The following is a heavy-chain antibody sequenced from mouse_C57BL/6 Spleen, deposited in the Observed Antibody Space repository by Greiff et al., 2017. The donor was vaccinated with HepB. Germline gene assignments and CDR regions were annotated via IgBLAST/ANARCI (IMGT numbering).Heavy chain of an antibody. D-gene: IGHD2-5*01. J-gene: IGHJ2*01. CDR1: GFTFSSYA. Sequence: EVKLQESGGGLVKPGGSLKLSCAASGFTFSSYAMSWVRQTPEKRLEWVATISDGGSYTYYPDNVKGRFTISRDNAKNNLYLQMSHLKSEDTAMYYCARGGYSKHYFDYWGQGTTLTVSS. CDR3: ARGGYSKHYFDY. V-gene: IGHV5-4*03. CDR2: ISDGGSYT.